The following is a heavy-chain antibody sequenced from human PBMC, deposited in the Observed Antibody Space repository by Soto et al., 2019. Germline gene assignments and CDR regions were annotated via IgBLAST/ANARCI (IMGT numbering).Heavy chain of an antibody. CDR3: AKDRMVSPYYFDY. CDR2: ISYDGSNK. D-gene: IGHD2-8*01. CDR1: GFTFSSYG. Sequence: GGSLRLSCAASGFTFSSYGMHWVRQAPGKGLEWVAAISYDGSNKYYADSVKGRFTISRDNSKNTLYLQMNSLSAGDTAVYYSAKDRMVSPYYFDYWGQGTLVTVSS. J-gene: IGHJ4*02. V-gene: IGHV3-30*18.